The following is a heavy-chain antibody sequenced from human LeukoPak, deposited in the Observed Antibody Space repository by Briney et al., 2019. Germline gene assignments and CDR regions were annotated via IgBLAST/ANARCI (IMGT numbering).Heavy chain of an antibody. CDR2: IYYSGST. V-gene: IGHV4-59*01. J-gene: IGHJ4*02. Sequence: SETLSLTCTVSGGSISSYYWSWIRPPPGKGLEWGGYIYYSGSTNYNPSLKSRVTISVDTSKNQFSLKLSSVTAADTAVYYCARSGYSYGREDYWGQGTLVTVSS. D-gene: IGHD5-18*01. CDR1: GGSISSYY. CDR3: ARSGYSYGREDY.